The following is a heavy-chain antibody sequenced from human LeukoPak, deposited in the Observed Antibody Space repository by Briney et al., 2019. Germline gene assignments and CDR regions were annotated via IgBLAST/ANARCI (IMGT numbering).Heavy chain of an antibody. CDR2: ISGSGGNT. V-gene: IGHV3-23*01. Sequence: ETLSLTCAVSGGSISSSNWWSWVRQPPGKGLEWVSAISGSGGNTYYADSVKGRFTISRGNSKNTLYLQMNSMRAEDTAVYYCAKDRVPLYGDLINWFDPWGQGTLVTVSS. J-gene: IGHJ5*02. CDR3: AKDRVPLYGDLINWFDP. D-gene: IGHD4-17*01. CDR1: GGSISSSN.